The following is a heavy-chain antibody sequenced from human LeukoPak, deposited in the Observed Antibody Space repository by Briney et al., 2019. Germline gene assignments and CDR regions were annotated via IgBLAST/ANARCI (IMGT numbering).Heavy chain of an antibody. Sequence: SETLSLTCAVYGGSFSGYYWSWIRQPPGKGLEWIGEINHSGSTNYNPSLKSRVTISVDTSKNQFSLKLSSVTAADTAVYYCARVLRDFWSGFTIPAGIYYMDVWGKGTTVTVSS. CDR3: ARVLRDFWSGFTIPAGIYYMDV. D-gene: IGHD3-3*01. CDR1: GGSFSGYY. CDR2: INHSGST. J-gene: IGHJ6*03. V-gene: IGHV4-34*01.